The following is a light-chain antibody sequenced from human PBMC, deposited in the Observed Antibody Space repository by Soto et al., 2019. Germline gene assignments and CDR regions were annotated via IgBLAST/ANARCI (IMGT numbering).Light chain of an antibody. V-gene: IGKV4-1*01. J-gene: IGKJ1*01. CDR2: WAS. CDR1: QSVLYSSNNKNY. Sequence: DIVMTQSPDSLAVSLGERATINCKSSQSVLYSSNNKNYLAWYQQKPGQPPKLLIYWASTRESGVPDRFSGSGSGTEFTLNISSLQAEDVAVYYCQQYYSSPPTFGQGTEVEIK. CDR3: QQYYSSPPT.